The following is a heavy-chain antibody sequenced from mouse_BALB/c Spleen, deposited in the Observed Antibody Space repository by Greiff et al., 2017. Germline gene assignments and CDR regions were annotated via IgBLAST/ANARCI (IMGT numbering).Heavy chain of an antibody. CDR1: GFSLTGYG. V-gene: IGHV2-6-7*01. J-gene: IGHJ4*01. D-gene: IGHD2-13*01. Sequence: QVQLKESGPGLVAPSQSLSITCTVSGFSLTGYGVNWVRQPPGKGLEWLGMIWGGGSTDYNSALKSRLSISKDNSKSQVFLKMNSLQTDDTARYYCARDLRGYGDYELDYWGQGTLVTVSA. CDR2: IWGGGST. CDR3: ARDLRGYGDYELDY.